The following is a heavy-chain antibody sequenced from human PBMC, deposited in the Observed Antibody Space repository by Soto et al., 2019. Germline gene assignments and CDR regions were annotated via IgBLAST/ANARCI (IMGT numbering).Heavy chain of an antibody. CDR1: GFTFSSYA. J-gene: IGHJ6*02. V-gene: IGHV3-30-3*01. CDR2: ISYDGSNK. Sequence: QVQLVESGGGVVQPGRSLRLSCAASGFTFSSYAMHWVRQAPGKGLEWVAVISYDGSNKYYADSVKGLFTISRDNSKNTLYLQMNSLRADDTAVYYCARGGACISTSFYTAYYYYGMDVWGQGTTVTVSS. CDR3: ARGGACISTSFYTAYYYYGMDV. D-gene: IGHD2-2*02.